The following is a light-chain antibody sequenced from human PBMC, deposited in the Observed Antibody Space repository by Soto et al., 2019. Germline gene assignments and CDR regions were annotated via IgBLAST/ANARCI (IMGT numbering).Light chain of an antibody. V-gene: IGKV4-1*01. CDR1: QSVLYTSNNKNY. Sequence: DIVMTQSPDSLAVSLGERATINCKSSQSVLYTSNNKNYLAWYQQKPGQPPKLLIYWASARDSGVPDRFSGIGSGTAFTLTVSSLQAEDVAVYSCQQYYSSPYTFGQGTKLEIQ. CDR2: WAS. CDR3: QQYYSSPYT. J-gene: IGKJ2*01.